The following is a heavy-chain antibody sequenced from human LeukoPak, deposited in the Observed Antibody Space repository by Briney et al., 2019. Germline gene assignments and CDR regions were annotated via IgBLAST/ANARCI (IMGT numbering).Heavy chain of an antibody. CDR3: ARGGGMTRYYYGMDV. D-gene: IGHD1-26*01. CDR2: INPSGGST. Sequence: ASGKVSCKASGYTFTSYYMHWVRQAPGQGLEWMGIINPSGGSTSYAQKFQGRVTMTRDTSTSTVYMELSSLRSEDTAVYYCARGGGMTRYYYGMDVWGQGTTVTVSS. V-gene: IGHV1-46*01. J-gene: IGHJ6*02. CDR1: GYTFTSYY.